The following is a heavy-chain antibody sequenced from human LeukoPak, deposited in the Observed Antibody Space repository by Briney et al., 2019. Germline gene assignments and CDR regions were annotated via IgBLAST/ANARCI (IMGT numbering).Heavy chain of an antibody. CDR1: GGTFSSYA. CDR3: ARVLECGGSCYSADY. V-gene: IGHV1-69*04. D-gene: IGHD2-15*01. J-gene: IGHJ4*02. CDR2: IIPILGIA. Sequence: SVKVSCKASGGTFSSYAISWVRQAPGQGLEWMGRIIPILGIANYAQKFQGRVTITADKSTSTAYMELSSLRSEDTAVYYCARVLECGGSCYSADYWGQGTLVTVSS.